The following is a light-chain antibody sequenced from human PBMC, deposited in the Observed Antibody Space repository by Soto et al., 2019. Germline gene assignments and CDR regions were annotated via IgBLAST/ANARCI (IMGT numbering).Light chain of an antibody. J-gene: IGKJ1*01. V-gene: IGKV4-1*01. Sequence: DIVMTQSPDSLAVSLGERATINCKSSQSVLYSSNNKNYLAWYQQKPGQPPKLLIYWASTRESGVPDRFSGSGSGTDFTLTISSLQAEDVALHYCQQYYSTPLTFGQGTKVEIK. CDR3: QQYYSTPLT. CDR1: QSVLYSSNNKNY. CDR2: WAS.